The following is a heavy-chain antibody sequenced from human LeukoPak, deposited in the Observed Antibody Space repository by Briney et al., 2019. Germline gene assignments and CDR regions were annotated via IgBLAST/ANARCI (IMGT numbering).Heavy chain of an antibody. J-gene: IGHJ4*02. D-gene: IGHD5-12*01. Sequence: ASVKVSCKASGYTFTSYDINWVRQAPGQGLEWMGWMNPNSGNTGYAQKFQGRVTMTTGTSTSTAYMDLRSLRSDDTAVYYCARVRNSGFRYVDSWGQGTLVTVSS. CDR1: GYTFTSYD. V-gene: IGHV1-8*01. CDR2: MNPNSGNT. CDR3: ARVRNSGFRYVDS.